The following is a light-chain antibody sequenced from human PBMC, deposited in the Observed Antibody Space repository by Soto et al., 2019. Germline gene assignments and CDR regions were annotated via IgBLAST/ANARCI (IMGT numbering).Light chain of an antibody. CDR3: QSYDSSLSVI. Sequence: QSVLTQPPSVSGAQGHRVTISCTGRTSNIGAGYDVHWYQQLPGTAPKLLIYGNINRPSGVPDRFSGSKSGTSASLAITGLQAEDEADYYCQSYDSSLSVIFGGGTKLTVL. J-gene: IGLJ2*01. CDR2: GNI. CDR1: TSNIGAGYD. V-gene: IGLV1-40*01.